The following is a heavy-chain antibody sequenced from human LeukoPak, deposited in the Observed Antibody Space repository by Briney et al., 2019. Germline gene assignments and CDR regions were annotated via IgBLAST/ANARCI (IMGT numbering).Heavy chain of an antibody. D-gene: IGHD5-24*01. Sequence: SETLSLTCAVYSGSLSGYYWSWIRQTPGKGLEWIGEINHSGSANYNPSLKSRVTISVDTSKNQFSLKLSSVTAADTAVYYCARHGYSIHVLEYWGQGTLVTVSS. V-gene: IGHV4-34*01. CDR3: ARHGYSIHVLEY. CDR1: SGSLSGYY. J-gene: IGHJ4*02. CDR2: INHSGSA.